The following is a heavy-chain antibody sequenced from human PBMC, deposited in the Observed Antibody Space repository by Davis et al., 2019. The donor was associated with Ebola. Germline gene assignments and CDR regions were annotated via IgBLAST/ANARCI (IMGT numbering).Heavy chain of an antibody. CDR2: ISYSGST. CDR1: GGSISSNY. D-gene: IGHD4-11*01. J-gene: IGHJ4*02. V-gene: IGHV4-59*01. Sequence: PSETLSLTCTVSGGSISSNYWSWIRQPPGKGLEWIGYISYSGSTNYNPSLESRVTISVDTSKDQFSLKLRSVTAADTAVYYCARGAYNFDYWGQGTLVTVSS. CDR3: ARGAYNFDY.